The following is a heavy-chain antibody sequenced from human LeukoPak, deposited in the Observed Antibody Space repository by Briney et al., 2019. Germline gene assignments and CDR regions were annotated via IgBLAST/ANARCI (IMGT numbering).Heavy chain of an antibody. D-gene: IGHD2-2*02. Sequence: GALRLSCAASGFTFDNYGMHWVRQAPGKGLEWVSLISGDGGTTYYADSVKGRFTISRDNSKNSLYLQMNSLRTEDTALYYCAKGLYLTSDGFDIWGQGTMVTVSS. CDR2: ISGDGGTT. J-gene: IGHJ3*02. CDR3: AKGLYLTSDGFDI. V-gene: IGHV3-43*02. CDR1: GFTFDNYG.